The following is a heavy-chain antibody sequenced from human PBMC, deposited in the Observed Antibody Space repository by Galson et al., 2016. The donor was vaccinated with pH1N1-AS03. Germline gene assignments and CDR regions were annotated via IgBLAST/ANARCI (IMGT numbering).Heavy chain of an antibody. V-gene: IGHV3-30-3*01. CDR1: GFTFSSHS. CDR3: ARETIRAREFDL. CDR2: ISYHGNNK. Sequence: SLRLSCAASGFTFSSHSMHWARQAPDEGLEWVAGISYHGNNKFYAHSVKGRFTISRDSLQNTLDLQMNSLSAEDSAVYFCARETIRAREFDLWGRGTVVTVSS. J-gene: IGHJ3*01. D-gene: IGHD5-24*01.